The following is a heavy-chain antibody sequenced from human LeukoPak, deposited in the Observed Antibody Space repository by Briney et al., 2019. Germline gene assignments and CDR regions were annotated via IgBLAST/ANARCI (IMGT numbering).Heavy chain of an antibody. CDR1: GFTFSSYG. V-gene: IGHV3-23*01. J-gene: IGHJ6*03. D-gene: IGHD3-9*01. Sequence: GGSLRLSCAASGFTFSSYGMSWVRQAPGKGLEWVSAISGSGGSTYYADSVKGRFTISRDNAKNSLYLQMNSLRAEDTAVYYCAREYYDILTGYYTDYYYYMDVWGKGTTVTISS. CDR2: ISGSGGST. CDR3: AREYYDILTGYYTDYYYYMDV.